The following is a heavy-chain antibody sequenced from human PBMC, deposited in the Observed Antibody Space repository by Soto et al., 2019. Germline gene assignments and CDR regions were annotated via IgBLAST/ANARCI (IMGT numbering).Heavy chain of an antibody. D-gene: IGHD3-3*01. J-gene: IGHJ4*02. V-gene: IGHV3-33*01. CDR2: IWYDGRNK. CDR1: GFTFNNYG. CDR3: ARDLGHFLEWLLLPDY. Sequence: GGSLRLSCAASGFTFNNYGMHWVRQAPGKGLEWVAVIWYDGRNKYYADSVRGRFTISRDNSKNTLYLQMSSLRVEDTAVYYCARDLGHFLEWLLLPDYWGQGTLVTVSS.